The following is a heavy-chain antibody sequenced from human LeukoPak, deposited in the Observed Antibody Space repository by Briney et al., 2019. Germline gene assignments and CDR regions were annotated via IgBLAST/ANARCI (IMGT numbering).Heavy chain of an antibody. V-gene: IGHV3-23*01. J-gene: IGHJ4*02. CDR3: AKWGDYDVLTGYYDPDN. D-gene: IGHD3-9*01. CDR2: IVGSGANT. CDR1: GFIFSNYA. Sequence: PGGSLRLSCAASGFIFSNYAMSWARQAPGKGLEWVSAIVGSGANTYYADSVKGRFTISRDNPRNTLYLQMNGLRAEDTAVYYCAKWGDYDVLTGYYDPDNWGQGTLVTVSS.